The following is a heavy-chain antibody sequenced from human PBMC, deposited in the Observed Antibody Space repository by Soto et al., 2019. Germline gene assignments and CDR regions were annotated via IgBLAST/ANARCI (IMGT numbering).Heavy chain of an antibody. CDR1: GYTFTSSG. J-gene: IGHJ6*03. CDR3: AREPSVTIVRADPKINDYYYSYKDV. Sequence: ASVKVSCKASGYTFTSSGISWVRQAPGQGLEWMGWTSASNGNTNYAQKLQGRVTMTTDTSTSTAYMELRSLSAEDTAVYYCAREPSVTIVRADPKINDYYYSYKDVWGKGTTVTVSS. V-gene: IGHV1-18*01. D-gene: IGHD3-10*01. CDR2: TSASNGNT.